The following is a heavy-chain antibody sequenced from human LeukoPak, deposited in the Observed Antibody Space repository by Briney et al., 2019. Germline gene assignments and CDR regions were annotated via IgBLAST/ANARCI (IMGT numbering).Heavy chain of an antibody. Sequence: GGSLRLSCAASGFTFDDYGMSWVRQAPGKGLEWVSGINWNGGSTGYADSVKGRFTISRDNAKNSLYLQMNSLRAEDTAVYYCARATQYCSGGRCYDTWFDPWGQGTLVTVSS. D-gene: IGHD2-15*01. V-gene: IGHV3-20*04. CDR3: ARATQYCSGGRCYDTWFDP. CDR1: GFTFDDYG. J-gene: IGHJ5*02. CDR2: INWNGGST.